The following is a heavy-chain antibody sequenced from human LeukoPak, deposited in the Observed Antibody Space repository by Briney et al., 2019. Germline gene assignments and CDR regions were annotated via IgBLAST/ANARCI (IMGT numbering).Heavy chain of an antibody. Sequence: PGGSLRLSCAASGFTFSSYAMSWVRQAPGKGLEWVSAISGSGGSTYYADSVKGRFTISRDNSKNTLYLQMNSLRAEDTAVYYCAKAYYYGSGSYSPNAFDIWGQGTMVTVSS. CDR1: GFTFSSYA. CDR3: AKAYYYGSGSYSPNAFDI. CDR2: ISGSGGST. D-gene: IGHD3-10*01. V-gene: IGHV3-23*01. J-gene: IGHJ3*02.